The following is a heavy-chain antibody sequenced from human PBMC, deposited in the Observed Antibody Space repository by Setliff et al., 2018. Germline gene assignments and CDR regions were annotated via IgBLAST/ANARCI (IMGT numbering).Heavy chain of an antibody. J-gene: IGHJ5*02. V-gene: IGHV4-34*01. D-gene: IGHD3-10*01. CDR1: GGTFSDYY. CDR3: ATDGPVLNGDYIS. Sequence: SETLSLTCAAYGGTFSDYYWTWIRQPPGKGLEWIGEINHRGSTNYNPSLKSRVTISVDKSKNQFSLSLRSVTAADTAVYYCATDGPVLNGDYISWGQGTLVTVSS. CDR2: INHRGST.